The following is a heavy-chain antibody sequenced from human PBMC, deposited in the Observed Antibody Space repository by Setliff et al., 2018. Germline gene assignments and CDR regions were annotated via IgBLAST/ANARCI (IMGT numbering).Heavy chain of an antibody. CDR1: GGTFSNSA. CDR3: ARDRVVVLAGRRGFYFDY. J-gene: IGHJ4*02. V-gene: IGHV1-69*13. CDR2: IIPIRGAA. Sequence: GASVKVSCKAFGGTFSNSAINWVRQAPGQGLEWMGGIIPIRGAADYARKFQGKVIITADGSTSTAYMELTSLRSDDAAVYYCARDRVVVLAGRRGFYFDYWGQGTLVTVSS. D-gene: IGHD2-15*01.